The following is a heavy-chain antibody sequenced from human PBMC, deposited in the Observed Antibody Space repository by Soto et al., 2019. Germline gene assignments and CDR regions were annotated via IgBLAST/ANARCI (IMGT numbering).Heavy chain of an antibody. D-gene: IGHD6-19*01. CDR3: ARRLIAVAGSSRAFDY. J-gene: IGHJ4*02. CDR1: GGSISNSNYY. V-gene: IGHV4-39*01. CDR2: IYDSGST. Sequence: QLQLQESGPGLVKPSETLSLTCTVSGGSISNSNYYWAWIRQPPGKGLEWIGTIYDSGSTYYNPSLKSRVTISVDTSKNQFSLQLSSVTAADTAVFYCARRLIAVAGSSRAFDYWGRGTLVTVSS.